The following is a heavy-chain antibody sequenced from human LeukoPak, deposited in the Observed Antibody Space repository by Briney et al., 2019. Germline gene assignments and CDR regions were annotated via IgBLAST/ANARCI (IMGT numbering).Heavy chain of an antibody. CDR1: GGSISSYY. V-gene: IGHV4-59*08. CDR2: IYYSGST. CDR3: ARVGGYYYYYMDV. D-gene: IGHD2-15*01. Sequence: SETLSLTCTVSGGSISSYYWTWIRQPPGKGLEWIGYIYYSGSTYYNPSLKSRVTISVDTSKNQFSLKLSSVTAADTAVYYCARVGGYYYYYMDVWGKGTTVTVSS. J-gene: IGHJ6*03.